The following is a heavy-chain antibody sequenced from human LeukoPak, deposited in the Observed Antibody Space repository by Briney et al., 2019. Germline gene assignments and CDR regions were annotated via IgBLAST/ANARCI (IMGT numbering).Heavy chain of an antibody. D-gene: IGHD6-19*01. Sequence: GRSLRLSCAASGFTFSSYGMQWVRQAPGKGLEWVAVISYDGSSTYYADSVKGRFTISRDNSKNTLYLQMNSLRAEDTAVYYCARDRVRYSSGWYFDYWGQGTLVTVSS. CDR1: GFTFSSYG. CDR3: ARDRVRYSSGWYFDY. J-gene: IGHJ4*02. V-gene: IGHV3-30*05. CDR2: ISYDGSST.